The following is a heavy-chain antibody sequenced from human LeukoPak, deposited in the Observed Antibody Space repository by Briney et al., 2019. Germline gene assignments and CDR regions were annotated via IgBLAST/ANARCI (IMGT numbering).Heavy chain of an antibody. Sequence: ASVKVSCKASGYTFTSYYMHWVRQAPGQGLEWVGIINPSGGSTSYAQKFQGRVTMTRDTSTSTVYMELSSLRSEDTAVYNCARVVVGDIAAFDIWGQGTMVTVSS. CDR2: INPSGGST. D-gene: IGHD4-17*01. J-gene: IGHJ3*02. V-gene: IGHV1-46*01. CDR1: GYTFTSYY. CDR3: ARVVVGDIAAFDI.